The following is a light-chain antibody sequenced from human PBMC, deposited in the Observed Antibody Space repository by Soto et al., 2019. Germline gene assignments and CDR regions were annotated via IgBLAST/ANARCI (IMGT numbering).Light chain of an antibody. CDR1: QSVSRND. CDR3: HQYARSPWT. CDR2: GAS. J-gene: IGKJ1*01. Sequence: EIVLTQSPGTLSLSPGERATLSCRASQSVSRNDFAWYQQKPGQAPRLLIYGASSRATGIPDRFSGSGSGTDFTLTISRLEPEDFALSSFHQYARSPWTFGQGNKVELQ. V-gene: IGKV3-20*01.